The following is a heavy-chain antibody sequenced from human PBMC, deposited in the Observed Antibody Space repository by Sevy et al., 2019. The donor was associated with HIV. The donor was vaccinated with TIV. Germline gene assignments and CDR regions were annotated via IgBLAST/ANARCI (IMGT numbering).Heavy chain of an antibody. D-gene: IGHD6-13*01. CDR2: ISGSGGTT. CDR3: TKNTAAAGTGGFDY. V-gene: IGHV3-23*01. CDR1: GFTFSNYA. J-gene: IGHJ4*02. Sequence: GGSLRLSCAASGFTFSNYAMNWVRQAPGKGLEWVSSISGSGGTTYYADSVEGRFTISRDNSKNTLLLLMDSLTTEDTALYYCTKNTAAAGTGGFDYWGQGTLVTVSS.